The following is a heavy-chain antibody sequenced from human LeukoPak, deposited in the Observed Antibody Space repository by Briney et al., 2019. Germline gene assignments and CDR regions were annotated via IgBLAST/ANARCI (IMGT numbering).Heavy chain of an antibody. J-gene: IGHJ5*02. D-gene: IGHD3-22*01. CDR3: ARAAFGEDDSSGYPNWFDP. CDR1: GGSFSGYY. Sequence: PSETLSLTCAVYGGSFSGYYWSWIRQPPGKGLEWIGEINHSGSTNYNPSLKSRVTISVDTSKNQFSLKLSSVTAADTAVYYCARAAFGEDDSSGYPNWFDPWGQGTLVTASS. V-gene: IGHV4-34*01. CDR2: INHSGST.